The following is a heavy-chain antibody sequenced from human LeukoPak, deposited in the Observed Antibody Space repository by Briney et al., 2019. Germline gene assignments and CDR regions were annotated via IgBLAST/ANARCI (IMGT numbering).Heavy chain of an antibody. J-gene: IGHJ4*02. CDR3: ARDREGRKYDY. D-gene: IGHD1-26*01. CDR2: TYYRSGWID. CDR1: GDSVSSDLAA. Sequence: SQTLSLTCVISGDSVSSDLAAWHWIRQPPSRGLEWLGRTYYRSGWIDEYAESMRGRIVISPDTSKNQFSLQLNSVTAEDTAVYFCARDREGRKYDYWGQGSLVTVSS. V-gene: IGHV6-1*01.